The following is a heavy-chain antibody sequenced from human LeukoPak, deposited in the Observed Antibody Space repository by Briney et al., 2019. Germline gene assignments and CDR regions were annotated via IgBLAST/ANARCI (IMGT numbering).Heavy chain of an antibody. V-gene: IGHV3-23*01. CDR3: AKDPRLCGGDCFTTIDF. Sequence: PGGSLRLSCVASGFTFSNYGLSWVRQAPGQGLEWVSSISDSSGGRTPYADSVKGRFTISRDNSRNTLYLQMNSLRVEDTAIYYCAKDPRLCGGDCFTTIDFWGQGTMVTVSP. J-gene: IGHJ3*01. D-gene: IGHD2-21*02. CDR1: GFTFSNYG. CDR2: ISDSSGGRT.